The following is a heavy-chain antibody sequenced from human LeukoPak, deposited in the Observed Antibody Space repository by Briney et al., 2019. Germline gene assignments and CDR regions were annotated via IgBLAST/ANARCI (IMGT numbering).Heavy chain of an antibody. CDR1: GGSISSGGYY. V-gene: IGHV4-39*07. CDR2: INHSGST. D-gene: IGHD6-19*01. Sequence: PSETLSLTCTVSGGSISSGGYYWSWIRQPPGKGLEWIGEINHSGSTNYNPSLKSRVTISVDTSKNQFSLKLSSVTAADTAVYYCARAEVAAYDYWGQGTLVTVSS. J-gene: IGHJ4*02. CDR3: ARAEVAAYDY.